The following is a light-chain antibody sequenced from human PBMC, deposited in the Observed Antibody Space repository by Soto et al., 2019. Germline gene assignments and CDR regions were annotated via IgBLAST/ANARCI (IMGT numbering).Light chain of an antibody. CDR3: QHYDNLPLT. Sequence: DIHLAQSPSALSGYVLARITITCQASKDISYYLYWYQQKPGKATQLLIYAACNLETGVPSRFSGSGSGKDFTFTISSLQPEDIATYYCQHYDNLPLTFGGGTKVDIK. J-gene: IGKJ4*01. CDR2: AAC. CDR1: KDISYY. V-gene: IGKV1-33*01.